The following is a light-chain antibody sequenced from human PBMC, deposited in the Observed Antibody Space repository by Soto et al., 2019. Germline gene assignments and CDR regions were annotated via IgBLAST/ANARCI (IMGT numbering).Light chain of an antibody. CDR2: TAS. CDR3: QQSFGIVWT. CDR1: QSIIAF. J-gene: IGKJ1*01. V-gene: IGKV1-39*01. Sequence: DSQMTQSPSSLAAAIGDRVTITCRAGQSIIAFLNWYQQKPGKAPKLLVYTASTLKTGVPSRFSGSGSGTDFTLTISNLQPEDSAIYYCQQSFGIVWTFGQGTKVEIK.